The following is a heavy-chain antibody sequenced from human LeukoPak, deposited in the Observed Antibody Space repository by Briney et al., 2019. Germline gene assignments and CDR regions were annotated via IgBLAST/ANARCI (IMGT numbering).Heavy chain of an antibody. D-gene: IGHD3-10*01. Sequence: EASVKVSCKASGYTFTSYGISWVRQAPGQGLEWMGWISTYSNNTNYAQKLQGRVTMTTDTSTSTAYMELRSLRSDDTAVYYCASLHYGSGSYWFDPWGQGTLVTVSS. V-gene: IGHV1-18*01. CDR2: ISTYSNNT. CDR1: GYTFTSYG. J-gene: IGHJ5*02. CDR3: ASLHYGSGSYWFDP.